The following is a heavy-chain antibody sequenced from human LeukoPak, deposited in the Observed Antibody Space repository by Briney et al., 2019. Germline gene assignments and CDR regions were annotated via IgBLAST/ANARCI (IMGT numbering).Heavy chain of an antibody. CDR2: IISGSGGTT. J-gene: IGHJ4*02. CDR3: AKTGPYYFDY. D-gene: IGHD7-27*01. Sequence: PGGSLRLSCAASGFSFSSYGMGWVRQAPGKGLEWVSAIISGSGGTTFYADSVKGRFTISRDNSENTLYLQMNSLRAEDTAVYYCAKTGPYYFDYWGQGTQVTVSS. V-gene: IGHV3-23*01. CDR1: GFSFSSYG.